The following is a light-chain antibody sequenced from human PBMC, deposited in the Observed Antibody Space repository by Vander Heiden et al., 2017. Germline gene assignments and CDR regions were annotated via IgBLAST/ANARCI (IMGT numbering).Light chain of an antibody. J-gene: IGKJ2*01. Sequence: IVTTQARATLSVSPGERATRSCRARQSVSSNLAWYQQKPGQAPRLLIYGAATRATGIPARFSGSGAATEFTLTISSLQSEDFAVYYCQQYNNWTSYTFGQGTKLEIK. CDR1: QSVSSN. CDR2: GAA. CDR3: QQYNNWTSYT. V-gene: IGKV3-15*01.